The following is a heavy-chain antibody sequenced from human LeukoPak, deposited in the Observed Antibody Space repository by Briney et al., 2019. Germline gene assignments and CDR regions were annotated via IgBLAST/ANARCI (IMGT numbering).Heavy chain of an antibody. D-gene: IGHD6-6*01. V-gene: IGHV4-4*09. CDR1: GGSISSYY. Sequence: SETLSLTCTVSGGSISSYYWSWIRQPPGKGLEWIRYIYTSGSTNHNPSLKSRVTISVDTSKNQFSLKLSSVTAEDRAVYYCARHDSCSSRWFDPWGQGTLVSVSS. CDR3: ARHDSCSSRWFDP. J-gene: IGHJ5*02. CDR2: IYTSGST.